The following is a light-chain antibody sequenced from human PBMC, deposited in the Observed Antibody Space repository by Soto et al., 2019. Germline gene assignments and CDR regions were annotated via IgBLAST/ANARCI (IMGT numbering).Light chain of an antibody. J-gene: IGKJ5*01. Sequence: DIQMTQSPSTLSGSLGDRVTITCRASQSISSYLNWYQQKPGKAPKLLIYAASSLQSGVPSRFSGSGSGTDFTLTISSLQPEDFATYYCQQSYSTPPITFGQGTRLEIK. V-gene: IGKV1-39*01. CDR1: QSISSY. CDR2: AAS. CDR3: QQSYSTPPIT.